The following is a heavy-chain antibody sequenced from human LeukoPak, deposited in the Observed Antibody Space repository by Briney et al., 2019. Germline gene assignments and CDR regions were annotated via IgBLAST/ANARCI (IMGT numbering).Heavy chain of an antibody. CDR2: INHSGST. CDR1: GGSFSGYY. Sequence: SETLSLTCAVYGGSFSGYYWSWIRQPPGKGLEWIGEINHSGSTNYNPSLKSRVTISVDTSKNQLSLKLSSVTAADTAVYYCARGGYSNYVRYYFDYWGQGTLVTVSS. D-gene: IGHD4-4*01. V-gene: IGHV4-34*01. J-gene: IGHJ4*02. CDR3: ARGGYSNYVRYYFDY.